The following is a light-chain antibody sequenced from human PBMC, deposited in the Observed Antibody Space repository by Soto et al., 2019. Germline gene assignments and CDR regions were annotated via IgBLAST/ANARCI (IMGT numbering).Light chain of an antibody. J-gene: IGLJ2*01. Sequence: QSALTQPASVSGSPGQSITISCTGTSSDVGGYNYVSWYQQHPGEPPKLMIYDVSNRPSGVSNRFSGSKSGNTASLTIAGLQAEDEADYYCSSYTSSSTYVVFGGGTKLTVL. CDR1: SSDVGGYNY. CDR2: DVS. CDR3: SSYTSSSTYVV. V-gene: IGLV2-14*01.